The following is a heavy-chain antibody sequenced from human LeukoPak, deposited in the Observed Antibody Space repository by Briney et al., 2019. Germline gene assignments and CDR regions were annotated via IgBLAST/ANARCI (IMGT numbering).Heavy chain of an antibody. Sequence: SETLSLTCAVYGGSFSGYYWSWIRQPPGKGLEWIGEINHSGSTNYNPSLKSRVTTSVDTSKNQFSLKLSSVTAADTAVYYCARGRYCSGGSCYLTMIVAKYYFDYWGQGTLVTVSS. CDR3: ARGRYCSGGSCYLTMIVAKYYFDY. V-gene: IGHV4-34*01. D-gene: IGHD2-15*01. J-gene: IGHJ4*02. CDR1: GGSFSGYY. CDR2: INHSGST.